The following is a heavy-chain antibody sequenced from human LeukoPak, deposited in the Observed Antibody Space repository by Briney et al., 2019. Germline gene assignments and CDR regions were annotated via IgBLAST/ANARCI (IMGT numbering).Heavy chain of an antibody. CDR2: IDPSDSYT. V-gene: IGHV5-10-1*01. CDR1: GYGFTSYW. Sequence: GESLKISCKGSGYGFTSYWISWVRQMPGKGLEWMGRIDPSDSYTNYSPSFQGHVTISADKSISTAYLQWSSLKASDTAMYYCARLEYSSSWYEGYWGQGTLVTVSS. J-gene: IGHJ4*02. D-gene: IGHD6-13*01. CDR3: ARLEYSSSWYEGY.